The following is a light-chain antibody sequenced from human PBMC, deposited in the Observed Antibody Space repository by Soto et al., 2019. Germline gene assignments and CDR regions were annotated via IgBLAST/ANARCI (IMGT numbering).Light chain of an antibody. CDR3: QQYGSSLYT. CDR2: GAS. CDR1: QSVSSSY. Sequence: EIVLTQSPGTLSLSPGERATLSCRASQSVSSSYLAWYQQKPGQAPRLLIYGASSRATAIPDRFSGSGSGKDFTLTISRLEPEDFAVYYCQQYGSSLYTFGQGTKLEIK. J-gene: IGKJ2*01. V-gene: IGKV3-20*01.